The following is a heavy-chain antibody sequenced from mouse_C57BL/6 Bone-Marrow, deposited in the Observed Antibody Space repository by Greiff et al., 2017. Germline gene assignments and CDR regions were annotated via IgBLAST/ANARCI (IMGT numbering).Heavy chain of an antibody. CDR2: INSDGGST. Sequence: EVQGVESGGGLVQPGESLKLSCESNEYEFPSHDMSWVRKTPEKRLELVAAINSDGGSTYYPDTMERRFIISRDNTKKPLYLQMSSLMSEDTALYYCARTGSYWYFDVWGTGTTVTVSS. J-gene: IGHJ1*03. CDR1: EYEFPSHD. CDR3: ARTGSYWYFDV. V-gene: IGHV5-2*01. D-gene: IGHD4-1*01.